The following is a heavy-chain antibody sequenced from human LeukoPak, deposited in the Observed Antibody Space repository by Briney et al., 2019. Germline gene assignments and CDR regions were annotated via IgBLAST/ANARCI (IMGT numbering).Heavy chain of an antibody. CDR2: INHSGSA. J-gene: IGHJ4*02. CDR1: GGSFSGYY. V-gene: IGHV4-34*01. CDR3: ARGGLRSRLFDY. Sequence: SETLSLTCAVYGGSFSGYYWSWIRQPPGKGLEWIGEINHSGSANYNPSLKSRVTISVDTSKNQFSLKLSSVTAADTAVYYCARGGLRSRLFDYWGQGTLVTVSS. D-gene: IGHD1-26*01.